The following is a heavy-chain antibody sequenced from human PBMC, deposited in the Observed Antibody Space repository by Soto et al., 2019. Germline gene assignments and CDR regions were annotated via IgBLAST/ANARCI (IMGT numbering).Heavy chain of an antibody. Sequence: QVHLVQSGAEVKKPGASVKVSCKASGYTFTSYAMHWVRQAPGQRLEWMGWINAGNGNTKYSQKFQGRVTITRDTSEITAYIEMSSLRSTDTAVYYCASYFTVPAAIVYWGPGTLVTVSS. CDR3: ASYFTVPAAIVY. V-gene: IGHV1-3*01. CDR2: INAGNGNT. CDR1: GYTFTSYA. J-gene: IGHJ4*02. D-gene: IGHD2-2*02.